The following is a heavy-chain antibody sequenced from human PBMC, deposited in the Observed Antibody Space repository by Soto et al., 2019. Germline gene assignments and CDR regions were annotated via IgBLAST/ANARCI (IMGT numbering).Heavy chain of an antibody. CDR2: IYYNGST. V-gene: IGHV4-59*01. D-gene: IGHD2-8*01. CDR1: NGSIINYY. CDR3: AGRFSMACTTGGAVDL. J-gene: IGHJ3*01. Sequence: QVQLQESGPGLVKPSETLSLTCTVSNGSIINYYWSWIRQPPGKGLEWIGFIYYNGSTNYNPALKCRVTMTVDMSRNQLSLKLNSVTAAATAVYYCAGRFSMACTTGGAVDLWGQGTMVTVSS.